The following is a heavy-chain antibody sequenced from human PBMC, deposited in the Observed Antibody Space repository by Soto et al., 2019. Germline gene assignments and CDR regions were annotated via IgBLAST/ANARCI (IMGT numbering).Heavy chain of an antibody. J-gene: IGHJ6*02. D-gene: IGHD2-2*01. CDR2: IYHSGTF. CDR1: GDSVSSSSC. CDR3: VRSVPAATWQYSGMDV. V-gene: IGHV4-4*02. Sequence: QVRLQESGPGLVEPSGTLSLTCAVSGDSVSSSSCWSWVRQAPGKGLEWIGEIYHSGTFNYNPSLASRVSVSVDKSRSQLSLNLKCVTAADTAVYYCVRSVPAATWQYSGMDVWGQGTTVNVSS.